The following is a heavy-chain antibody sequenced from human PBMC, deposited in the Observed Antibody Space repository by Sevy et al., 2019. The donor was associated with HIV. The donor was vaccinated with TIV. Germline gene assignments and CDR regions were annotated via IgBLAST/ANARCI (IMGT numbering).Heavy chain of an antibody. D-gene: IGHD1-26*01. V-gene: IGHV3-48*02. Sequence: GGSLRLSCAASGFAFSNYRMNWVRQAPGKGLEWVSYISSSSTTIYYADSVKGRFTISRDNAKNSLYLQMNSLRDEDTAVYYCARGMSTTSHSAFDIWGQWTMVTVSS. CDR2: ISSSSTTI. CDR3: ARGMSTTSHSAFDI. CDR1: GFAFSNYR. J-gene: IGHJ3*02.